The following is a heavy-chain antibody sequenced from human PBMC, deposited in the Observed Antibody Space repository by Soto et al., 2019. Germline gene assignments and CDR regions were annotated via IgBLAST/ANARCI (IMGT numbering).Heavy chain of an antibody. CDR1: GFTFSSYG. CDR3: ARTKERFCSGGTCYGRAFDI. J-gene: IGHJ3*02. Sequence: QVQLVESGGGVVQPGRSLRLSCAASGFTFSSYGMHWVSLAPGKGLEWVAVISYDGSNKYYADSVKGRFTLSRDNSKNTLYLQLNSLRAEDTAVYYCARTKERFCSGGTCYGRAFDIWGQGTMVTVSS. V-gene: IGHV3-30*03. CDR2: ISYDGSNK. D-gene: IGHD2-15*01.